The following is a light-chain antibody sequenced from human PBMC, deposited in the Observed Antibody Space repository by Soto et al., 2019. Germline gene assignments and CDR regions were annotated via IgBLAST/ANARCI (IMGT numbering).Light chain of an antibody. CDR3: QQCHRYLT. V-gene: IGKV1-5*01. CDR1: QSISSW. J-gene: IGKJ1*01. Sequence: DIQMTQSPSTLSASVGDRVTISFRASQSISSWLAWYQQKPGKAPKLLISGASSLQSGVPSRFSGSASGTEFTLTIGSLQPDDIATYYCQQCHRYLTFGQGTKVDIK. CDR2: GAS.